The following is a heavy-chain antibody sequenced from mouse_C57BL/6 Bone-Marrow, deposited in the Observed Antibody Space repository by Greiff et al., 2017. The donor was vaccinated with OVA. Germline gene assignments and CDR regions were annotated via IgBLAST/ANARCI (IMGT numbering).Heavy chain of an antibody. Sequence: VQLQQSGAELVRPGASVTLSCKASGYTFTDYEMHWVKQTPVHGLEWIGAIDPETGGTAYNQKFKGKAILTADKSSSTAYMELRSLTSEDSAVYYCTRGDYEFDYWGQGTTLTVSS. CDR3: TRGDYEFDY. CDR2: IDPETGGT. D-gene: IGHD2-4*01. V-gene: IGHV1-15*01. J-gene: IGHJ2*01. CDR1: GYTFTDYE.